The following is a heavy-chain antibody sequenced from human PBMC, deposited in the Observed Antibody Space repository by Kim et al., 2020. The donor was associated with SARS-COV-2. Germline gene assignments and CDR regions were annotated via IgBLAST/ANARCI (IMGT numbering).Heavy chain of an antibody. CDR2: ISSSSSTI. V-gene: IGHV3-48*04. J-gene: IGHJ5*02. CDR1: GFTFSSYS. Sequence: GGSLRLSCAASGFTFSSYSMNWVRQAPGKGLEWVSYISSSSSTIYYADSVKGRFTISRDNAKNSLYLQMNSLRAEDTAVYYCARVASHYDKKWFDPWGQGTLVTVSS. CDR3: ARVASHYDKKWFDP. D-gene: IGHD3-22*01.